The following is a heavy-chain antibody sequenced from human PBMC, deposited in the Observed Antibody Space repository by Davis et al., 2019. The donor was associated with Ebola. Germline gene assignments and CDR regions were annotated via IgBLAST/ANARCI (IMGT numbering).Heavy chain of an antibody. V-gene: IGHV3-30-3*02. CDR1: GFTFSSYA. J-gene: IGHJ6*02. Sequence: GGSLRPSCAASGFTFSSYAMHWVRQAPGKGLEWVAVISYDGSNKYYADSVKGRFTISRDNSKNTLYLQMNSLRAEDTAVYYCAKQGCSSTSCYYYYGMDVWGQGTTVTVSS. D-gene: IGHD2-2*01. CDR3: AKQGCSSTSCYYYYGMDV. CDR2: ISYDGSNK.